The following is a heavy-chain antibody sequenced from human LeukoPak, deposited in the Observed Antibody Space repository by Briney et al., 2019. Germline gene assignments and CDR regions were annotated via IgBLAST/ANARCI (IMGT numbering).Heavy chain of an antibody. Sequence: SETLSLTCTVSGGSIRSVSYYWGWIRQPPGKGLEWIGSIYCSGSTYYNVSLKSRVTISVDTSKNQFSLDLSSVTAADTAVYYCARAWGDYYYYMGVWGKGTAVTVSS. CDR3: ARAWGDYYYYMGV. D-gene: IGHD7-27*01. V-gene: IGHV4-39*07. CDR2: IYCSGST. CDR1: GGSIRSVSYY. J-gene: IGHJ6*03.